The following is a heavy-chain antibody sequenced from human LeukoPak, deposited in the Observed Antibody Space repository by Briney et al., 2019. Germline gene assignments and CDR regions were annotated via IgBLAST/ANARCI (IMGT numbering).Heavy chain of an antibody. CDR3: VSSIFGVLKGTKLDY. CDR1: GFTFSSYA. D-gene: IGHD3-3*01. Sequence: GRSLRLSCAASGFTFSSYAMHWVRQAPGKGLGWVATISYDGSTKYYEDSVKGRFTISRDNSKNALYLQINSLRAEDTAVYYCVSSIFGVLKGTKLDYWGQGTLVTVSS. J-gene: IGHJ4*02. CDR2: ISYDGSTK. V-gene: IGHV3-30*03.